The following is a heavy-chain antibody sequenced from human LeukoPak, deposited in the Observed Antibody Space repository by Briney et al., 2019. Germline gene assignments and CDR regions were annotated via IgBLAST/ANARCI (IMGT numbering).Heavy chain of an antibody. D-gene: IGHD2-15*01. J-gene: IGHJ3*02. CDR3: ARDSHCSGGSCYWVRDAFDT. CDR1: GYSISSGYY. CDR2: IYHSGST. Sequence: SETLSLTCAVSGYSISSGYYWGWIRQPPGKGLEWIGSIYHSGSTYYNPSLKSRVTISVDTSKNQFSLKLSSVTAADTAVYYCARDSHCSGGSCYWVRDAFDTWGQGTMVTVSS. V-gene: IGHV4-38-2*02.